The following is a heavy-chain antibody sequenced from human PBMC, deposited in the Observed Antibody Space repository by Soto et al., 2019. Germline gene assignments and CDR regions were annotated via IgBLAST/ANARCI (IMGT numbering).Heavy chain of an antibody. Sequence: GGSLRLSCAASGFTFSTYSMNWVRQAPGKGLEWVSYISSSSSTIYYADSVKGRFTISRDSAKNSMYLQMNSLRDEDTAVYYCAREKDYYYGMDVWGQGTTVTVS. CDR2: ISSSSSTI. CDR1: GFTFSTYS. J-gene: IGHJ6*02. V-gene: IGHV3-48*02. CDR3: AREKDYYYGMDV.